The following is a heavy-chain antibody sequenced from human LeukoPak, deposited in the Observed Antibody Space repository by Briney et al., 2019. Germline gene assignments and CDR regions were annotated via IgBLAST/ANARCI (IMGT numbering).Heavy chain of an antibody. CDR1: GGSISSSSYY. D-gene: IGHD6-13*01. CDR3: ARAAAAAGGQYFDY. Sequence: PSETLSLTCTVSGGSISSSSYYWGWIRQPPGKGLEWIGSIYYSGSTYYNPSLKSRVTISVDTSKNQFSLKLSSVTAADTAVYYCARAAAAAGGQYFDYWGQGTLVAVSS. CDR2: IYYSGST. V-gene: IGHV4-39*01. J-gene: IGHJ4*02.